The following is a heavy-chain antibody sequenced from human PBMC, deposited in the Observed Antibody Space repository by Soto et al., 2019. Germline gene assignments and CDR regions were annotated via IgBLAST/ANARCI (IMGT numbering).Heavy chain of an antibody. V-gene: IGHV3-21*01. D-gene: IGHD3-3*01. J-gene: IGHJ4*02. CDR3: ARVSSSSQDYDFWSGYYPFDY. CDR1: GFTFSSYS. CDR2: ISSSSSYI. Sequence: GGSLRLSCAASGFTFSSYSMNWVRQAPGKGLEWVSSISSSSSYIYYADSVKGRFTISRDNAKNSLYLQMNSLRAEDTAVYYCARVSSSSQDYDFWSGYYPFDYWGQGTLVTVSS.